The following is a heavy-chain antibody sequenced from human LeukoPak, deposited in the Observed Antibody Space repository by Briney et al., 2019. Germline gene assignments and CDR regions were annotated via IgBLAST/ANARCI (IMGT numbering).Heavy chain of an antibody. D-gene: IGHD5-18*01. CDR3: ARVDTAMAWVFDY. Sequence: PSETLSLTCTVSGGSISSYYWSWIRQPPGKGLEWIGYIYYSGSTNYNPSLKSRVTISVDASKNQFPLKLSSVTAADTAVYYCARVDTAMAWVFDYWGQGTLVTVSS. J-gene: IGHJ4*02. V-gene: IGHV4-59*08. CDR2: IYYSGST. CDR1: GGSISSYY.